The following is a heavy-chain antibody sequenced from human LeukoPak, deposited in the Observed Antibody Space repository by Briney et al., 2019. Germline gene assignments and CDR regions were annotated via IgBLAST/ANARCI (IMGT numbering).Heavy chain of an antibody. CDR1: GYTFTSYD. J-gene: IGHJ4*02. CDR3: ARDFQNYYGSGSYSY. D-gene: IGHD3-10*01. Sequence: ASVKVSCKASGYTFTSYDINWVRQATGQGLEWMGWISAYNGNTNYAQKLQGRVTMTTDTSTSTAYMELRSLRSDDTAVYYCARDFQNYYGSGSYSYWGQGTLVTVSS. CDR2: ISAYNGNT. V-gene: IGHV1-18*01.